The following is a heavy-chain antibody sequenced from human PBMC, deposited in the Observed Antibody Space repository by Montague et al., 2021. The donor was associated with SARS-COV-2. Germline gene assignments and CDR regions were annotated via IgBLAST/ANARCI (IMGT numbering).Heavy chain of an antibody. CDR1: GVSISSSNYY. Sequence: SETLSLTCTVSGVSISSSNYYWGWVRQPPGKGLEWIGSVYYSRGTNYNPSLESRVTISVDTSKNQFSLRLSSATAADTAVYYCGRGISSWGAVGYWGQGTLVTVSS. D-gene: IGHD6-13*01. V-gene: IGHV4-39*01. CDR3: GRGISSWGAVGY. CDR2: VYYSRGT. J-gene: IGHJ4*02.